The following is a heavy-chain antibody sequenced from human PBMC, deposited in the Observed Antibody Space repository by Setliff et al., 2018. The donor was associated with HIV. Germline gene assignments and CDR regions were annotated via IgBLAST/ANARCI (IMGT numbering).Heavy chain of an antibody. CDR2: IDWDDDT. D-gene: IGHD3-3*01. Sequence: SGPTLVNPTQTLTLTCTVSGFSLGTTGMCVSWIRQPPGKALEWLARIDWDDDTHYNASLKTRLTVSKDTSKNQVVLSLANMGPVDTATYYCARRVLTSSDYFDYWGQGALVTVSS. CDR1: GFSLGTTGMC. J-gene: IGHJ4*02. CDR3: ARRVLTSSDYFDY. V-gene: IGHV2-70*11.